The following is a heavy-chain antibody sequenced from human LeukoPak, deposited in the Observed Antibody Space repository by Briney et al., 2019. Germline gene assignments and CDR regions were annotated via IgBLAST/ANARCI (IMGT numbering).Heavy chain of an antibody. Sequence: GGSLRLSCTASGFIFSSYAMDWVRQAPGKGLEWVSYISGGGNPVYYADSVEGRFTVSRDNVKNSLYLQMNSLRADDTAVYYCARDFRSTSWYIGDYWGQGDQVTVSS. D-gene: IGHD6-13*01. V-gene: IGHV3-48*01. J-gene: IGHJ4*02. CDR1: GFIFSSYA. CDR2: ISGGGNPV. CDR3: ARDFRSTSWYIGDY.